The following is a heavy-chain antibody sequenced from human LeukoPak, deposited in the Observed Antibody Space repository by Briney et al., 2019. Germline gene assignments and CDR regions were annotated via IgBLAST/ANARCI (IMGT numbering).Heavy chain of an antibody. D-gene: IGHD2-2*01. Sequence: SETLSLTCTVSGGSISSSSYYWGWIRQPPGKGLEWIGSIYYSGSNYYNPFLKSRVTISVDTSKNQFTLKLSSVTAADTAVYYCARVLVVVPAAQFDYWGQGTLVTVSS. CDR1: GGSISSSSYY. J-gene: IGHJ4*02. CDR2: IYYSGSN. V-gene: IGHV4-39*01. CDR3: ARVLVVVPAAQFDY.